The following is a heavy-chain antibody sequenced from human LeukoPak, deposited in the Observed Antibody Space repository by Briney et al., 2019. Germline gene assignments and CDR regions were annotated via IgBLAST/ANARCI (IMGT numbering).Heavy chain of an antibody. Sequence: KPSETLSLTCAVYGGSFCGYYWSWIRQPPGKGLEWFGEINHSGSTNYNPSLKSRVTISVDTSKNQFSLKLSSVTAADTAVYYCAGKGASGAFDIWGQGTMVTVSS. CDR2: INHSGST. CDR3: AGKGASGAFDI. D-gene: IGHD4/OR15-4a*01. V-gene: IGHV4-34*01. J-gene: IGHJ3*02. CDR1: GGSFCGYY.